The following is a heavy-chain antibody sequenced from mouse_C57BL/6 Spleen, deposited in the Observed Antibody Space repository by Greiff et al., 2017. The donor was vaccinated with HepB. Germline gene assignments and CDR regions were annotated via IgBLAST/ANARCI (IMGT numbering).Heavy chain of an antibody. CDR3: TTGKLGVHYYAMDY. D-gene: IGHD4-1*01. J-gene: IGHJ4*01. CDR1: GFNIKDDY. V-gene: IGHV14-4*01. CDR2: IDPENGDT. Sequence: EVKLVESGAELVRPGASVKLSCTASGFNIKDDYMHWVKQRPEQGLEWIGWIDPENGDTEYASKFQGKATITADTSSNTAYLQLSSLTSEDTAVYYCTTGKLGVHYYAMDYWGQGTSVTVSS.